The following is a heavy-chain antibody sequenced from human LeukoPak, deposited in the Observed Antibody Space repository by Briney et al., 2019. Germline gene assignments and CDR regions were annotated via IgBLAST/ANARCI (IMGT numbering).Heavy chain of an antibody. J-gene: IGHJ3*02. V-gene: IGHV1-2*06. CDR2: INPNSGGT. CDR1: GYTFTGYY. D-gene: IGHD1-26*01. CDR3: ARFIVGATPDAFDI. Sequence: ASVKVSCKASGYTFTGYYMHWVRQAPGQGLEWMGRINPNSGGTNYAQKFQGRVTTTRDTSISTAYMELSRLRSDDTAVYYCARFIVGATPDAFDIWGQGTMVTVSS.